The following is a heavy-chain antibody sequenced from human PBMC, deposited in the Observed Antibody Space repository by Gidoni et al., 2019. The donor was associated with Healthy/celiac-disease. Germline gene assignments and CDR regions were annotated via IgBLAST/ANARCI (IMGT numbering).Heavy chain of an antibody. CDR3: AKDDSDMNTGFDY. V-gene: IGHV3-30*18. J-gene: IGHJ4*02. Sequence: QVQLVESGGGVVQPGRSLRLSCAASGFTFSSYGMHWVRQAPGKGLEWVAVISYDESNKYYADSVKGRFTISRDNSKNTLYLQMNSLRAEDTAVYYCAKDDSDMNTGFDYWGQGTLVTVSS. CDR1: GFTFSSYG. D-gene: IGHD2-21*02. CDR2: ISYDESNK.